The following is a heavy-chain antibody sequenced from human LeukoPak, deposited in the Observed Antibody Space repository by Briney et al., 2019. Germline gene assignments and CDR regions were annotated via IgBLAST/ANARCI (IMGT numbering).Heavy chain of an antibody. Sequence: GGSLRLSCAASGFTFSSYWMSWVRQAPGKGLEWVANIKQDGSEKYYVDSVKGRFTISRDNAKNSLYLQMNSLRAEDTAVYYCARGTGSGRYWATYYYGMDVWGQGTTVTVSS. D-gene: IGHD6-19*01. V-gene: IGHV3-7*01. CDR2: IKQDGSEK. J-gene: IGHJ6*02. CDR1: GFTFSSYW. CDR3: ARGTGSGRYWATYYYGMDV.